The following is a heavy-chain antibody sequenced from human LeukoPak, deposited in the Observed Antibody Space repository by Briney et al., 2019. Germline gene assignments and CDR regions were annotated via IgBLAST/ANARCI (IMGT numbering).Heavy chain of an antibody. J-gene: IGHJ4*02. V-gene: IGHV4-59*01. Sequence: PSETLSLTCSVSGGSISTNYWSWIRQPPGKGLERIGYVSYSGSTNYNPSLKSRVTISVDTSKNQFSLKLTSVTAADTAVYYCARNVGGLRGFDYWGQGTLVTVSS. CDR1: GGSISTNY. D-gene: IGHD3-10*01. CDR2: VSYSGST. CDR3: ARNVGGLRGFDY.